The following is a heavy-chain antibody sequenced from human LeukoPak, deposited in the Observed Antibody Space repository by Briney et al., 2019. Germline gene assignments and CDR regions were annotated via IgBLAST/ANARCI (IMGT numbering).Heavy chain of an antibody. CDR2: IIPIFGTA. V-gene: IGHV1-69*13. CDR1: GGTFSSYA. CDR3: ARVVDYYGSGSYRFYFDY. D-gene: IGHD3-10*01. J-gene: IGHJ4*02. Sequence: SVKVSCKASGGTFSSYAISWVRQAPGQGLEWMGGIIPIFGTANYAQKFQGRVTITADESTSTAYMELSSLRSEDTAVYYCARVVDYYGSGSYRFYFDYWGQGTLVTVSS.